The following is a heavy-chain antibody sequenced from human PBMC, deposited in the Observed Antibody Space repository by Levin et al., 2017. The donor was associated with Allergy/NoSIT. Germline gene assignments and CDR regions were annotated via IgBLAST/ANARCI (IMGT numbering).Heavy chain of an antibody. Sequence: LSLTCAASGLTFSSYAVNWVRRAPGKGLEWGSVISGSGGRTFYGESGKGRFTNSRDKSKNTVFLQMHSRRVEDTAIYYCAKDSLHEEVSANFWYFDLWGRGTLVTVSS. J-gene: IGHJ2*01. D-gene: IGHD2-15*01. CDR2: ISGSGGRT. CDR1: GLTFSSYA. V-gene: IGHV3-23*01. CDR3: AKDSLHEEVSANFWYFDL.